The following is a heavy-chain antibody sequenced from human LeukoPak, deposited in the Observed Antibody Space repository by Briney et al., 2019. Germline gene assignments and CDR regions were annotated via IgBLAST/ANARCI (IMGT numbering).Heavy chain of an antibody. CDR1: GGSISSYY. V-gene: IGHV4-59*01. Sequence: SETLSLTCTVSGGSISSYYWSWIRQPPGKGLEWIGYIYYSGTTNYNPSLKSRVTFSVDTSKNQFSLKLSSVSAADTAVYYCARKSGYNFSMDVWGKRTTVTVSS. CDR2: IYYSGTT. CDR3: ARKSGYNFSMDV. D-gene: IGHD1-1*01. J-gene: IGHJ6*03.